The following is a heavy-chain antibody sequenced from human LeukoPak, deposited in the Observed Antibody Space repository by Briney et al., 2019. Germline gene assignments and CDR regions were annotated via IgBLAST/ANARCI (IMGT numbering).Heavy chain of an antibody. Sequence: GGSLRLSCSASGFTFSSSAMHWVRQAPGKGLEYVSAITSNGDRTYYAGSVKGRFTISRDNSKNALYLQMSSLSAEDTAGYYCVKRDGSGSYYNYDSWGQGTLVTVSS. CDR3: VKRDGSGSYYNYDS. CDR1: GFTFSSSA. V-gene: IGHV3-64D*09. CDR2: ITSNGDRT. J-gene: IGHJ4*02. D-gene: IGHD3-10*01.